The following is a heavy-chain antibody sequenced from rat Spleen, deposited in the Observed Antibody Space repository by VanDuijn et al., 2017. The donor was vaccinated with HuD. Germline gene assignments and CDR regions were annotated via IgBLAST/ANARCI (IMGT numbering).Heavy chain of an antibody. D-gene: IGHD1-4*01. V-gene: IGHV5-29*01. CDR3: AKETGYNSYFDY. Sequence: EVQLLESDGGLVQPGRSLKLSCATSGFTFSDCYMAWVRQAPTKGLEWVATISYDGSSTYYRDSVKGRFTISSDNAKNTLYLQMDSLRSEDTATYYCAKETGYNSYFDYWGQGVMVTVSS. CDR2: ISYDGSST. CDR1: GFTFSDCY. J-gene: IGHJ2*01.